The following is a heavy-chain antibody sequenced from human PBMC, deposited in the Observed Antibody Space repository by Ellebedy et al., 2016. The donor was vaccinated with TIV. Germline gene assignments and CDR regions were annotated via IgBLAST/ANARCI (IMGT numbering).Heavy chain of an antibody. CDR3: ARSGELDS. CDR2: ITGSGDRT. V-gene: IGHV3-23*01. Sequence: GESLKISCAASGFTFDNFAMRWFRQAPGKGLEWVSAITGSGDRTFYADSVKGRFTVSRDTSKNTLYLQMNSLRAEDTAVYYCARSGELDSWGQGTLVTVSS. D-gene: IGHD1-26*01. CDR1: GFTFDNFA. J-gene: IGHJ4*02.